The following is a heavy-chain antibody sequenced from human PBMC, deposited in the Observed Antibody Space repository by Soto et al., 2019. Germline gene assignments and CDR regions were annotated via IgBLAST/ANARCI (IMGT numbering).Heavy chain of an antibody. D-gene: IGHD2-2*01. V-gene: IGHV1-18*04. Sequence: QVQLVQSGAEVKKPGASVKVSCKASGYTFTSYGISWVRQAPGQGLEWMGWISAYNGNTNYARKLQGRVTMTTDTSTSTAYMELRSLRSDDTAVYYCARDRAADIVVVPAALNYYYYGMDVWGQGTTVTVSS. CDR3: ARDRAADIVVVPAALNYYYYGMDV. CDR2: ISAYNGNT. CDR1: GYTFTSYG. J-gene: IGHJ6*02.